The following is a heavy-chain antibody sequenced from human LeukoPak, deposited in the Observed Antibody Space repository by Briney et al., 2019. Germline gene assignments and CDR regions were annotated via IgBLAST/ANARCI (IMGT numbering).Heavy chain of an antibody. CDR1: GGSIISSY. Sequence: SETLSLTCGVSGGSIISSYWSWIRQPPGKGLEWSGHVYYGGSPTYNSNPPLKSRVTLSDDTSKNQLSVRLSSVTAAHRAVYFCARIAAAGPLDYWGQGALVTVSS. CDR2: VYYGGSPTY. J-gene: IGHJ4*02. V-gene: IGHV4-59*08. CDR3: ARIAAAGPLDY. D-gene: IGHD6-13*01.